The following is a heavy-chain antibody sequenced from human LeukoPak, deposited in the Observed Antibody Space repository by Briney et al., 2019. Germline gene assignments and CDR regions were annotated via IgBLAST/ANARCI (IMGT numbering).Heavy chain of an antibody. CDR2: IYHSGST. CDR3: ARQGGGYCSSTSCSRSGYYYYYMDV. J-gene: IGHJ6*03. Sequence: SETLSLTCAVSGYSISSGYYWGWIRQPPVKGLEWIGSIYHSGSTYYNPSLKSRVTISVDTSKNQFSLKLSSVTAADTAVYYCARQGGGYCSSTSCSRSGYYYYYMDVWGKGTTVTVSS. V-gene: IGHV4-38-2*01. CDR1: GYSISSGYY. D-gene: IGHD2-2*03.